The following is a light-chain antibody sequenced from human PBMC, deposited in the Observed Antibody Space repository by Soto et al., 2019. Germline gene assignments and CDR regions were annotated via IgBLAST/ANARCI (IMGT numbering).Light chain of an antibody. J-gene: IGLJ2*01. CDR1: SSDVGGYNY. Sequence: QSALTQPASVSGSPGQSITISCSGTSSDVGGYNYVSWYQQLPGKAPKLMIYDVTTRPSGVSNRFSGSKSGNTASLTISGLQAEDEGDYYCSSHASNRDVLFGGGTKVTVL. CDR2: DVT. V-gene: IGLV2-14*03. CDR3: SSHASNRDVL.